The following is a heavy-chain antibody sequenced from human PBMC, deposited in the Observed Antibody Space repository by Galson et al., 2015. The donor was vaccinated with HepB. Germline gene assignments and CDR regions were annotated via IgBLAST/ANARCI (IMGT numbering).Heavy chain of an antibody. J-gene: IGHJ5*02. CDR3: AKESNIVVVPAAMVDNWFDP. V-gene: IGHV3-23*01. CDR2: ISGSGGST. CDR1: GFTFSSYA. D-gene: IGHD2-2*01. Sequence: SLRLSCAASGFTFSSYAMSWVRQAPGKGLEWVSAISGSGGSTYYADSVKGRFTISRDNSKNTLYLQMNSLRAEDTAVYYCAKESNIVVVPAAMVDNWFDPWGQGTLVTVSS.